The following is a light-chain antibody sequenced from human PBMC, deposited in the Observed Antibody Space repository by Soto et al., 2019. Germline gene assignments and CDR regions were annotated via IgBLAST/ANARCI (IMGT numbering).Light chain of an antibody. V-gene: IGKV1-39*01. J-gene: IGKJ1*01. Sequence: DIQMTQSPSTLSASVGDRVTITCRASQSINTFLNWYQQKPGKGPKLLIHAASSLQNGVPSRFSGSGSGTDFTLTISNLQPEDFATHYCQHISSMPTFGQGTKVDI. CDR1: QSINTF. CDR2: AAS. CDR3: QHISSMPT.